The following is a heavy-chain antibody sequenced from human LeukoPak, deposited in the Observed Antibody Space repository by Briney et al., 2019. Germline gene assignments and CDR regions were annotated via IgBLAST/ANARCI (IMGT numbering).Heavy chain of an antibody. CDR3: AREANYYGSGSYFEGTFDY. J-gene: IGHJ4*02. CDR1: GVSLSTYY. V-gene: IGHV4-59*01. CDR2: IYSSGTT. Sequence: SETLSLTCTVSGVSLSTYYWSWIRQPPGKGLEWIGYIYSSGTTNYNPSLKSRVTISIDTSKNEFSLRLTSVTAADTAVYYCAREANYYGSGSYFEGTFDYWGQGSLVTVSS. D-gene: IGHD3-10*01.